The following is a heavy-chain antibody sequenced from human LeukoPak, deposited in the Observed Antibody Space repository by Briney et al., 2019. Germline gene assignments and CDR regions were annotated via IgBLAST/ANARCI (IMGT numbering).Heavy chain of an antibody. Sequence: WGSLRLSCAASGFTFSSYDMHWVRHATGTGLECVSAIGTAGDTYYPGSVKHRFTISRENAKNSLYLQMNSLRAGDTAVYYCARTTMMDAFDIWGQGTMVTVSS. CDR3: ARTTMMDAFDI. CDR1: GFTFSSYD. J-gene: IGHJ3*02. D-gene: IGHD3-22*01. CDR2: IGTAGDT. V-gene: IGHV3-13*01.